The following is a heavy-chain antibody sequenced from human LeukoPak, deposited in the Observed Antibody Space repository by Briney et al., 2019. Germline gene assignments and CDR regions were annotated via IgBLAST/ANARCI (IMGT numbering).Heavy chain of an antibody. Sequence: GGSLRLSCAASGFTFSSYSMNWVRQAPGKGLEWVSSISSSSSYIYYADSVKGRFTISRDDAKNSLYQQMNSLRAEDTAVYYCARDLGDYVWGSYRYSHFDYWGQGTLVTVS. D-gene: IGHD3-16*02. CDR1: GFTFSSYS. CDR2: ISSSSSYI. CDR3: ARDLGDYVWGSYRYSHFDY. J-gene: IGHJ4*02. V-gene: IGHV3-21*01.